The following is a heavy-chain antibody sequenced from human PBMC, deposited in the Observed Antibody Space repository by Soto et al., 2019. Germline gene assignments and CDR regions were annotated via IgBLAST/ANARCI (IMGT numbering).Heavy chain of an antibody. CDR2: LSSADNT. V-gene: IGHV3-66*01. Sequence: DVRLVESGGGLVQPGGSLRLSCTASGFSVGRLFMTWVRQAPGKGLEWVSVLSSADNTYYADSVKGRFTISRDISKHTLFLEMNSLRAEDTAVYHCARDIFGGSYDFWHGGQGTLVTVSS. CDR1: GFSVGRLF. D-gene: IGHD3-3*01. J-gene: IGHJ4*02. CDR3: ARDIFGGSYDFWH.